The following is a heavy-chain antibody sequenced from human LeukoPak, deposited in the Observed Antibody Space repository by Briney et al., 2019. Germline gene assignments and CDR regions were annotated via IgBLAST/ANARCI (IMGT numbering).Heavy chain of an antibody. D-gene: IGHD3-10*01. Sequence: ASVKVSCKASGYIITSYYMHWVRQAPGQGLEWMGRINPNSGGTNYAQKFQGRVTMTRDTSISTACMELSRLRSDDTAVYYCAVLWFGEYHDYWGQGTLVTVSS. V-gene: IGHV1-2*06. CDR3: AVLWFGEYHDY. J-gene: IGHJ4*02. CDR1: GYIITSYY. CDR2: INPNSGGT.